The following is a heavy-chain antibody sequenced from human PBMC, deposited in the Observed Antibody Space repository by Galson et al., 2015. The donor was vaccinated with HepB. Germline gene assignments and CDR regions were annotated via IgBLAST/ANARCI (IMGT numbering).Heavy chain of an antibody. CDR1: GFMFTRYA. CDR3: AKVGILGVTPHYFDY. V-gene: IGHV3-23*01. J-gene: IGHJ4*01. D-gene: IGHD2-21*02. Sequence: SLRLSCAASGFMFTRYAISWVRQAPGKGLEWVSSIGGGGGGAYYADSVKGRLTISRENSKNTVYLQMNSLRTDDTAVYYCAKVGILGVTPHYFDYWGHGTLVSVSS. CDR2: IGGGGGGA.